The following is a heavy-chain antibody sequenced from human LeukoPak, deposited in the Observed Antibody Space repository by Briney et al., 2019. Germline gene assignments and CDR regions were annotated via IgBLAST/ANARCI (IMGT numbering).Heavy chain of an antibody. Sequence: GGSLRLSCAASKFTFSNYAMHWVRQAPGKGLEWVTVISYDGTTEYYADSVKGRFTISRDNSKNTLYLQMDSLRTEDTAIYYCATSQYDLRSDYPDYWGQGTLVTVSS. J-gene: IGHJ4*02. V-gene: IGHV3-30-3*01. CDR2: ISYDGTTE. D-gene: IGHD3-3*01. CDR3: ATSQYDLRSDYPDY. CDR1: KFTFSNYA.